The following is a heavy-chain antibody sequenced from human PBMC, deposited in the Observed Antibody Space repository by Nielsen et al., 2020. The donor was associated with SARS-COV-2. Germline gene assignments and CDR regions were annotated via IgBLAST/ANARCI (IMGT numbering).Heavy chain of an antibody. Sequence: GESLKISCAASGFTLSSYAMSWVRQAPGKGLEWVSAISGSGGSTYYADSVKGRFAISRDNSKNTLYLQMNSLRAEDTAVYYCAKHRGSPLLDFDYWGQGTLVTVSS. CDR3: AKHRGSPLLDFDY. CDR1: GFTLSSYA. D-gene: IGHD3-10*01. J-gene: IGHJ4*02. CDR2: ISGSGGST. V-gene: IGHV3-23*01.